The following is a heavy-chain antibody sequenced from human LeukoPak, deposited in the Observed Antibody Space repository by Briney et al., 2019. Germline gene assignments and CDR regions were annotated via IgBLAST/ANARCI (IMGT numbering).Heavy chain of an antibody. D-gene: IGHD3-10*01. Sequence: PGGSLRLSCAASGFTVSSNYMSWVRQAPGKGLEWVSVIYSGGSTYYADSVKGRFTISRDNSKNTLYLQMNSLRAEDTAVYYCASNVLLWFGSVDYYYYGRDVWGQGTTVTVSS. J-gene: IGHJ6*02. CDR3: ASNVLLWFGSVDYYYYGRDV. V-gene: IGHV3-66*01. CDR2: IYSGGST. CDR1: GFTVSSNY.